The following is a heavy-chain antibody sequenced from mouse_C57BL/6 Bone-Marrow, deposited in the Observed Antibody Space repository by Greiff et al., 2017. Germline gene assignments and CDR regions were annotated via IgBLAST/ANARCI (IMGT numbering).Heavy chain of an antibody. D-gene: IGHD2-3*01. CDR1: GSNFKNTH. Sequence: VHVQQSVAELVRPGASVKLSCTASGSNFKNTHMHFVNQSPEQGLEWIGRIDPANGNTTYAPKFRGKATITADTSANTAYRQLSSLTSEDSAIDCGACLGGYLSFAYWGQGTSVTVSS. J-gene: IGHJ4*01. CDR3: ACLGGYLSFAY. V-gene: IGHV14-3*01. CDR2: IDPANGNT.